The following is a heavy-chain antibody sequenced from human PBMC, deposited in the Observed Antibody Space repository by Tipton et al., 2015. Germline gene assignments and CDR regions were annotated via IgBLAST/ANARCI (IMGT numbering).Heavy chain of an antibody. D-gene: IGHD6-19*01. J-gene: IGHJ6*02. CDR3: AREWQWRYYYYYGMDV. V-gene: IGHV3-23*01. Sequence: SLRLSCAASGFTFSSYAMSWVRQAPGKGLEWVSAISGSGGSTYYADSVKGRFTISRDNAENSLYLQMNSLRAEDTAVYYCAREWQWRYYYYYGMDVWGQGTTVTVSS. CDR2: ISGSGGST. CDR1: GFTFSSYA.